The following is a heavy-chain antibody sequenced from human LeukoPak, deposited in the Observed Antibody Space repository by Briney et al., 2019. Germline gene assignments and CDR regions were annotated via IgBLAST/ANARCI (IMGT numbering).Heavy chain of an antibody. CDR3: ARDSRPIAVAGTFHFQH. J-gene: IGHJ1*01. V-gene: IGHV3-23*01. CDR1: GFTFSTYA. CDR2: ISGSGGST. D-gene: IGHD6-19*01. Sequence: GGSLRLSCAASGFTFSTYAMSWVRQAPGKGLEWVSAISGSGGSTYYADSVKGRFTISRDNSKNTLYLQMNSLRAEDTAVYYCARDSRPIAVAGTFHFQHWGQGTLVTVSS.